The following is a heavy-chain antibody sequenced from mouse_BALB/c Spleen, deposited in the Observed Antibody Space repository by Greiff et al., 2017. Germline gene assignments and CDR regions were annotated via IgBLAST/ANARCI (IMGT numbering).Heavy chain of an antibody. D-gene: IGHD2-1*01. J-gene: IGHJ4*01. Sequence: EVQLQESGPGLVKPSQSLSLTCTVTGYSITSDYAWNWIRQFPGNKLEWMGYISYSGSTSYNPSLKSRISITRDTSKNQFFLQLNSVTTEDTATYYCANIGNYDYAMDYWGQGTSVTVSS. CDR1: GYSITSDYA. CDR3: ANIGNYDYAMDY. CDR2: ISYSGST. V-gene: IGHV3-2*02.